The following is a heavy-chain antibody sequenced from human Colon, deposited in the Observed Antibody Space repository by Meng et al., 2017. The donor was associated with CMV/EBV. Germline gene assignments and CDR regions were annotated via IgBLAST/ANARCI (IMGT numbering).Heavy chain of an antibody. CDR1: GNTLSTYV. J-gene: IGHJ5*02. CDR3: ATGGSPFFNP. V-gene: IGHV1-18*01. Sequence: QLVQSKTEVKKPGDSVKVSCKASGNTLSTYVISWVRQAPGQGLEWMGWISANNGNTNYGKKFQGRVTMTTDTSTNTAYMELRSLRSDDTAVYYCATGGSPFFNPWGQGTLVTV. CDR2: ISANNGNT. D-gene: IGHD3-10*01.